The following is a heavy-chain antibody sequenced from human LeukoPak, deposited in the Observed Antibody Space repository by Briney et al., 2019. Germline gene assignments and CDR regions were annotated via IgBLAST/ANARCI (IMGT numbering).Heavy chain of an antibody. J-gene: IGHJ4*02. D-gene: IGHD1-14*01. CDR2: ISYSGST. V-gene: IGHV4-59*01. Sequence: SETLSLTCTVSGGSISSYYWSWIRQPPGKGLEWIGYISYSGSTKCNPSLESRVFMSVDTSKKQLFLKLSAVTAADTAMYYCARASTSTGYPDYWGQGTLVTVSS. CDR3: ARASTSTGYPDY. CDR1: GGSISSYY.